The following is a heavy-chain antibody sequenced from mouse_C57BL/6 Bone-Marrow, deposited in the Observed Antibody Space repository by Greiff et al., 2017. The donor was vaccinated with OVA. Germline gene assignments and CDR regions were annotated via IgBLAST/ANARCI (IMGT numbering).Heavy chain of an antibody. CDR1: GFTFSSYA. V-gene: IGHV5-4*01. J-gene: IGHJ3*01. D-gene: IGHD1-1*01. CDR3: ARDLPYYYGSSPWFAY. Sequence: EVKVVESGGGLVKPGGSLKLSCAASGFTFSSYAMSWVRQTPEKRLEWVATISDGGSYTYYPDNVKGRFTISRDNAKNNLYLQMSHLKSEDTAMYYCARDLPYYYGSSPWFAYWGQGTLVTVSA. CDR2: ISDGGSYT.